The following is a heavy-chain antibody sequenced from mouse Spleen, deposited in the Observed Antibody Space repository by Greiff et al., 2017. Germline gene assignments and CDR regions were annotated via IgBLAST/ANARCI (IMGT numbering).Heavy chain of an antibody. CDR3: ARLSTVVTPWFAY. Sequence: EVQRVESGGGLVKPGGSLKLSCAASGFTFSSYGMSWVRQTPEKRLEWVATISGGGSYTYYPDSVKGRFTISRDNAKNNLYLQMSSLRSEDTALYYCARLSTVVTPWFAYWGQGTLVTVSA. CDR1: GFTFSSYG. CDR2: ISGGGSYT. J-gene: IGHJ3*01. V-gene: IGHV5-9-2*01. D-gene: IGHD1-1*01.